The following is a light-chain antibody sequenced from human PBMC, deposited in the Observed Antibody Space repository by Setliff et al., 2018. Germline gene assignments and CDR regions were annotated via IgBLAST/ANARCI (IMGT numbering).Light chain of an antibody. CDR2: DVS. V-gene: IGLV2-11*01. Sequence: QSVLTQPRSVSGSPGQSVAISCTGTSSDVGGYNYVSWYQQHPGKAPKLIIYDVSKRPSGVPDRFSGSKSANTASLTISGLQGEDEADYYCCSYAGIYPSRYVFGGGTKVTVL. CDR3: CSYAGIYPSRYV. CDR1: SSDVGGYNY. J-gene: IGLJ1*01.